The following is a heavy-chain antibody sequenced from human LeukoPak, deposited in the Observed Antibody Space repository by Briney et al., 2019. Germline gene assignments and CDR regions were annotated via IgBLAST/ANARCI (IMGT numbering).Heavy chain of an antibody. CDR3: ARTRYSSGWSPTYGMDV. V-gene: IGHV4-59*01. CDR2: IYYSGST. CDR1: DGSISSYY. Sequence: ASETLSLTCTVSDGSISSYYWSWIRQPPGKGLEWIGYIYYSGSTNYNPSLKSRVTISVDTSKNQFSLKLSSVTAADTAVYYCARTRYSSGWSPTYGMDVWGQGTTVTVSS. D-gene: IGHD6-19*01. J-gene: IGHJ6*02.